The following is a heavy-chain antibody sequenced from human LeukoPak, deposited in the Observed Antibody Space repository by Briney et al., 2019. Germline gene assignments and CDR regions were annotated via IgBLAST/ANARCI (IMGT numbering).Heavy chain of an antibody. CDR3: ARDQCSGGSCYFPLYY. CDR2: IYISGNT. J-gene: IGHJ4*02. V-gene: IGHV4-4*07. D-gene: IGHD2-15*01. Sequence: PSETLSLTCTVSSGPLNHYYWRWMRQPAGKGLEWIGRIYISGNTNYNPSLKSRVTMSVDTSKNQFALKLSSVTAADTAVYYCARDQCSGGSCYFPLYYWGQGTLVTVSS. CDR1: SGPLNHYY.